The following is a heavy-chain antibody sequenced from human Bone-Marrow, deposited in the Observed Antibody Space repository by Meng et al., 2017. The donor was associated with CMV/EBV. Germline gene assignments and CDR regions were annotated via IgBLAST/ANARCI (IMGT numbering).Heavy chain of an antibody. CDR2: ISGSGGST. Sequence: GESLKISCAASGFRFSDYYMTWIRQAPGKGLEWVSAISGSGGSTYYADSVKGRFTISRDNAKNSLYLQMNSLRAEDTAVYYCARDGYCSSTSCLYYYYYYGMDVWGQGTTVPVSS. D-gene: IGHD2-2*01. J-gene: IGHJ6*02. CDR3: ARDGYCSSTSCLYYYYYYGMDV. V-gene: IGHV3-11*04. CDR1: GFRFSDYY.